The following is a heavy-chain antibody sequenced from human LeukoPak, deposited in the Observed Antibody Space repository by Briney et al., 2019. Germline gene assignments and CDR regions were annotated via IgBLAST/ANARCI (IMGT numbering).Heavy chain of an antibody. V-gene: IGHV3-74*03. D-gene: IGHD2-2*01. Sequence: AGSLRLSCAASGFTFSSYWMHWVRQAPGKGLVWVSRINSDGSSTTYADSVEGRFTISRDNARNTLYLQMNSLRAEDTAVYYCVVVPAAASSWVDYWGQGTLVTVSS. CDR2: INSDGSST. J-gene: IGHJ4*02. CDR1: GFTFSSYW. CDR3: VVVPAAASSWVDY.